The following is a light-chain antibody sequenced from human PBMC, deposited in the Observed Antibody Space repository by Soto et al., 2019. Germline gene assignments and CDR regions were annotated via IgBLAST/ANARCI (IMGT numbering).Light chain of an antibody. V-gene: IGKV3-15*01. CDR3: QQYNNWPFS. CDR2: DVS. J-gene: IGKJ5*01. CDR1: QGVTTN. Sequence: EIVMTQSPASPSVSPGERVTLSCRAGQGVTTNFAWYQQKSGQSPRLLIYDVSTRATGVPARFSGTGSETDFTLTISGLQSEDSAVYFCQQYNNWPFSFGQGTDWRL.